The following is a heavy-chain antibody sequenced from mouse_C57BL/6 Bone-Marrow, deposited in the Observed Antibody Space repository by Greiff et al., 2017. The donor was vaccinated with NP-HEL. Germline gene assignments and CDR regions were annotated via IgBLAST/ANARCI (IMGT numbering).Heavy chain of an antibody. V-gene: IGHV5-12*01. J-gene: IGHJ4*01. CDR3: ASDYGPYAMDY. Sequence: VKVVESGGGLVQPGGSLKLSCAASGFTFSDYYMYWVRQTPEKRLEWVAYISNGGGSTYYPDTVKGRFTISRDNAKNTLYLQMSRLKSEDTAMYYCASDYGPYAMDYWGQGTSVTVSS. CDR2: ISNGGGST. CDR1: GFTFSDYY. D-gene: IGHD1-2*01.